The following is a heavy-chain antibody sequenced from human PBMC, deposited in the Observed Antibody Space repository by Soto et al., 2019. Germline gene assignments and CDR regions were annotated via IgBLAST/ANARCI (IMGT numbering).Heavy chain of an antibody. CDR2: ISSSTSYI. J-gene: IGHJ3*02. CDR1: GFTFSGYW. CDR3: TTDLGLSGAFDI. D-gene: IGHD7-27*01. V-gene: IGHV3-21*03. Sequence: GGSLRLSCATSGFTFSGYWMYWVRQAPGKGLEWVSSISSSTSYIYYADSVKGRFTISRDDSKNTLYLQMNSLKTEDTAVYYCTTDLGLSGAFDIWGQGTMVTVSS.